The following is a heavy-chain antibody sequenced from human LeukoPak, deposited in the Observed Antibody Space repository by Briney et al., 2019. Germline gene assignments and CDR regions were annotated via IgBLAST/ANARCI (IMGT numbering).Heavy chain of an antibody. Sequence: PAGGSLRLSCAASGFTFSSYAMSWVRQAPGKGLEWVSAISGSGGSTYYADSVKGRFTISRDNSKNTLYLQMNSLRAEDTAVYYCARAPMTKGAFDIWGQGTMVTVSS. D-gene: IGHD4-11*01. V-gene: IGHV3-23*01. CDR1: GFTFSSYA. CDR2: ISGSGGST. J-gene: IGHJ3*02. CDR3: ARAPMTKGAFDI.